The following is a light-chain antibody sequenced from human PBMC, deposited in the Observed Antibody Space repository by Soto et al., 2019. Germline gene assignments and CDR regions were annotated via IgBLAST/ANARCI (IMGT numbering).Light chain of an antibody. CDR1: SSNIGSNY. Sequence: QSVVTQQPSASGTPGQRVTISCSGSSSNIGSNYVSWYQHLPGTAPKLLIYKNNQRPSGVPDRFSGSKSGTSASLALSGLRSEDEADYYCAAWDDSLSGRVFGTGTKVTVL. V-gene: IGLV1-47*01. CDR2: KNN. CDR3: AAWDDSLSGRV. J-gene: IGLJ1*01.